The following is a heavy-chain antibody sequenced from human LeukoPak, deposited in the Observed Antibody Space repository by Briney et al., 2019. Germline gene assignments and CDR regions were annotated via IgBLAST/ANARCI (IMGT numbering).Heavy chain of an antibody. V-gene: IGHV3-23*01. D-gene: IGHD6-19*01. J-gene: IGHJ4*02. CDR1: GFTFTNSA. CDR3: AKSLAVPGSPDY. CDR2: VSGSGGNT. Sequence: GGSLRLSCAASGFTFTNSAMTWVRQAPGKGLEWASTVSGSGGNTYYADSVKGRFTISRDNSENTLYLQMNSLRAQDTAVYYCAKSLAVPGSPDYWGQGTLVTVSS.